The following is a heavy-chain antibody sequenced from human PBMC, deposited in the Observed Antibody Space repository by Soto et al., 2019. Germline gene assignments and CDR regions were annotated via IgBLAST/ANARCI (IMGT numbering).Heavy chain of an antibody. Sequence: GGSLRLSCAASGFTFSSYAMSWVRQAPGKGLEWVSVISGSDDSTYYADSVKGRFTISRDNSKNTLYLQMNSLRAEDTAVYYCAKRSSASTFDYWGQGTLGTVS. CDR2: ISGSDDST. CDR3: AKRSSASTFDY. V-gene: IGHV3-23*01. D-gene: IGHD6-6*01. CDR1: GFTFSSYA. J-gene: IGHJ4*02.